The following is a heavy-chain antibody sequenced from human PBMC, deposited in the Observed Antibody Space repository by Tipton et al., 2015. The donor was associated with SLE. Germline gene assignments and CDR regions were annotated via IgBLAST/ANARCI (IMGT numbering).Heavy chain of an antibody. CDR1: GGSFRSGDYY. CDR3: ARDGYSSGWYGDFDF. Sequence: TLSLTCAVSGGSFRSGDYYWSWIRQPAGKGLEWIGHVHWSGNTNYNPSLKGRATISLDTAKNEISLTLSFVTAGDTAVYYCARDGYSSGWYGDFDFWGQGTRVTVSS. V-gene: IGHV4-61*09. J-gene: IGHJ4*02. CDR2: VHWSGNT. D-gene: IGHD6-19*01.